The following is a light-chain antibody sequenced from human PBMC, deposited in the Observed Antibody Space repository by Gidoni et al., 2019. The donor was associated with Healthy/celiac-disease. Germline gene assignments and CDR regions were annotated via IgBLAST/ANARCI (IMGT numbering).Light chain of an antibody. CDR2: LGS. V-gene: IGKV2-28*01. CDR1: QSLLHSNGYNY. CDR3: MQALQTPAYT. Sequence: VMTQSPLSLPVTHGEPASISCRSSQSLLHSNGYNYLDWYLQKPGQSPQLLIYLGSNRASGVPDRFSGSGSGTDFTLKISRVEAEDVGVYYCMQALQTPAYTFGQVTKLEIK. J-gene: IGKJ2*01.